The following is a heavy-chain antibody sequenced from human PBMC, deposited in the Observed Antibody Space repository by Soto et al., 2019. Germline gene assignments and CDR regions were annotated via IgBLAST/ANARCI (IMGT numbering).Heavy chain of an antibody. Sequence: QVQLQESGPRLVKPSETPSLTCSVSGSSISPYYWTWLRQAPGKGLEWIGYLFYRGTATYNPALKSRVTISLDTSKKQVSLRLSSVTAADTAVYYCAREKDRILGGYAFGYWGPGTTVTVSS. V-gene: IGHV4-59*01. CDR1: GSSISPYY. D-gene: IGHD1-26*01. J-gene: IGHJ3*01. CDR2: LFYRGTA. CDR3: AREKDRILGGYAFGY.